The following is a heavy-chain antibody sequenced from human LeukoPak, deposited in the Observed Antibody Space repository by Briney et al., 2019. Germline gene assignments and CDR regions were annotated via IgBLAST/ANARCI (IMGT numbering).Heavy chain of an antibody. Sequence: GGSLRLSCAASGFTFSSYGMHWVRQAPGKGLEWVAVISYDGSNKYYADSVKGRFTISRDNSKNTLYLQMNSLRAEDTAVYYCAKSRIQLWFPYFDYWGQGTLVTVSS. CDR2: ISYDGSNK. D-gene: IGHD5-18*01. J-gene: IGHJ4*02. CDR1: GFTFSSYG. V-gene: IGHV3-30*18. CDR3: AKSRIQLWFPYFDY.